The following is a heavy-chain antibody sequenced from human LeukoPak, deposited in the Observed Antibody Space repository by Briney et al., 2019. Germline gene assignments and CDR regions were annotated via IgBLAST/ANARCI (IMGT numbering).Heavy chain of an antibody. CDR1: GFTFSSYT. CDR3: ARGGIAGRPVYYYYMDV. V-gene: IGHV3-21*01. D-gene: IGHD6-6*01. CDR2: ISAVSTYI. Sequence: PGGSLRLSCAASGFTFSSYTIHWVRQAPGKGLEWVSSISAVSTYIYYADSVKGQFTISRDNVEKSAYLELSGLTAHDTAIYYCARGGIAGRPVYYYYMDVWGKGTTVTVSS. J-gene: IGHJ6*03.